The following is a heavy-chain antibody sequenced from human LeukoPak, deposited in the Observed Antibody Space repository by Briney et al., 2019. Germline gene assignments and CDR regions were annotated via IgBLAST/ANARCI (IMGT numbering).Heavy chain of an antibody. D-gene: IGHD3-9*01. CDR2: IWYDGSNK. V-gene: IGHV3-33*01. J-gene: IGHJ4*02. Sequence: XRSLRLSCAASGFTFSSYGMHWVRQAPGKGLEWVAVIWYDGSNKYYADSVKGRFTISRDNSKNTLYLQMNSLRAEDTAVYYCARDRLRYYFDYWGQGTLVTVSS. CDR3: ARDRLRYYFDY. CDR1: GFTFSSYG.